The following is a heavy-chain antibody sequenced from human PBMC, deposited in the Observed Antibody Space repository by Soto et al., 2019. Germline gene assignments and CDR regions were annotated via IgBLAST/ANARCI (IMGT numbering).Heavy chain of an antibody. D-gene: IGHD2-8*02. CDR2: IRSKFNGFVT. J-gene: IGHJ4*02. V-gene: IGHV3-73*01. Sequence: EVQLVESGGGLVQPGGSLKLSCAASGFTFNIAAMHWVRQASGKGREWVGHIRSKFNGFVTTYAASVKGRFTVSRDDSKSMAYLQMNSLKIEDTAVYYCVRQGVALEFDQWGQGILVTVSS. CDR1: GFTFNIAA. CDR3: VRQGVALEFDQ.